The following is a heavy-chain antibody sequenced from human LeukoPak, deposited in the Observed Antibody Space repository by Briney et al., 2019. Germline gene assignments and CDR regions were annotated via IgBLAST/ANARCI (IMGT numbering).Heavy chain of an antibody. CDR1: GFAFNNYA. Sequence: GGSLRLSCAASGFAFNNYAMHWVRLAPGRGLEWVSSISGSGNYIYYADSVKGRFTISRDIGKNSKYLQKNSLRAEDTAVYYCAREEDGRYAYGLWGQGTLVTVSS. J-gene: IGHJ4*02. CDR2: ISGSGNYI. D-gene: IGHD5-18*01. V-gene: IGHV3-21*01. CDR3: AREEDGRYAYGL.